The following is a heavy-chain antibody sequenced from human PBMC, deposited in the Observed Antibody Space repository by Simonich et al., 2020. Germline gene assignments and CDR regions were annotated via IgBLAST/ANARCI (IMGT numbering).Heavy chain of an antibody. CDR3: ARCGLVNYDILTGYHNWFDP. J-gene: IGHJ5*02. Sequence: QVQLQQWGAGLLKPSETLSLTCAVYGGSFSGYYWSWIHQPPGKGLEWMEEINNSGSTNYNPSLKSRITRSVDPSKNPFSRKLRSVTAADTAVYYCARCGLVNYDILTGYHNWFDPWGQGTLVTVSS. CDR1: GGSFSGYY. D-gene: IGHD3-9*01. CDR2: INNSGST. V-gene: IGHV4-34*01.